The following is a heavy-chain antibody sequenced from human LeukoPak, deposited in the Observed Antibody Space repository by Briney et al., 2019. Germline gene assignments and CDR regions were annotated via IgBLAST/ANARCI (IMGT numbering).Heavy chain of an antibody. J-gene: IGHJ6*02. CDR2: INSDGSST. CDR1: GFTFSSYW. D-gene: IGHD3-9*01. Sequence: GGSLRLSCAASGFTFSSYWMHWVRQAPGKGLVWVSRINSDGSSTSYADSVKGRFTISRDNAKNTLYLQMNSLRAEDTAVYYCARDRAERDYDILTGYYHPYYYYGMDVWGQGTTVTVSS. CDR3: ARDRAERDYDILTGYYHPYYYYGMDV. V-gene: IGHV3-74*01.